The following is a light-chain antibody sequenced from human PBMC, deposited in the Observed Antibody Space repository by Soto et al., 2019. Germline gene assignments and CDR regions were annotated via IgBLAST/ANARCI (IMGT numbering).Light chain of an antibody. CDR1: QTISSW. V-gene: IGKV1-5*03. CDR3: QQYETYSPWT. Sequence: DIQMTQSPSTQSGSVGHRDTITCRASQTISSWLAWYQQKPGKAPKLLIYKASTLKSGVPSRFSGSGSGTEFTLTISSLQPDDFATYYCQQYETYSPWTFGQGTKVDI. J-gene: IGKJ1*01. CDR2: KAS.